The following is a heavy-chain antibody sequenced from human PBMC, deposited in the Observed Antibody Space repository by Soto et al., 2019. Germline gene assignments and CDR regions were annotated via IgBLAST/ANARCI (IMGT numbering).Heavy chain of an antibody. CDR2: IYYSGST. D-gene: IGHD2-15*01. J-gene: IGHJ5*02. CDR3: ARDSCSGGSCYGRGYNWFDP. Sequence: QVQLQESGPGLVKPSQTLSLTCTVSGGSISSGGYYWSWIRQHPGKGLEWIGYIYYSGSTYYNPSLKRRVTISVDTSKNQVSLKLSSVTAADTAVYYCARDSCSGGSCYGRGYNWFDPWGQGTLVTVSS. CDR1: GGSISSGGYY. V-gene: IGHV4-31*03.